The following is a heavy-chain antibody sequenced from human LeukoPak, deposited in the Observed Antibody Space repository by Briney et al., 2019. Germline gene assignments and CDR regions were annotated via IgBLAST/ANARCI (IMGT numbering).Heavy chain of an antibody. CDR3: ARDMGYYDSSGYYLY. D-gene: IGHD3-22*01. V-gene: IGHV1-69*05. CDR2: IIPIFGTA. Sequence: SVKVSCKASGGTFSSYAISWVRQAPGQGVEWMGRIIPIFGTANYAQKLQGRVTITTDESTSTAYMELSSLRSEDTAVYYCARDMGYYDSSGYYLYWGQGTLVTVSS. J-gene: IGHJ4*02. CDR1: GGTFSSYA.